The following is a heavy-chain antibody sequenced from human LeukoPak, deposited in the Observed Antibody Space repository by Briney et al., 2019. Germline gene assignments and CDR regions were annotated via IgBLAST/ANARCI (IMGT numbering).Heavy chain of an antibody. Sequence: SETLSLTCTVYGGSFSGYYWSWIRQPPGKGLEWIGEINHSGSTNYNPSLKSRVTISVDTSKNQFSLKLSSVTAADTAVYYCARASGWYRRYFDYWGQGTLVTVSS. CDR2: INHSGST. V-gene: IGHV4-34*01. CDR3: ARASGWYRRYFDY. CDR1: GGSFSGYY. J-gene: IGHJ4*02. D-gene: IGHD6-19*01.